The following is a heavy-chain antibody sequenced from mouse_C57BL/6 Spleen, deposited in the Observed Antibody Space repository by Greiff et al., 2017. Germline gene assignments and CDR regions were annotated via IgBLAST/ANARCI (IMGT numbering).Heavy chain of an antibody. CDR3: ARDRIYYDYDHWYFDV. D-gene: IGHD2-4*01. J-gene: IGHJ1*03. V-gene: IGHV5-16*01. CDR1: GFTFSDYY. CDR2: INYDGSST. Sequence: EVKLVESEGGLVQPGRSMKLSCTASGFTFSDYYMAWVRQVPEKGLEWVANINYDGSSTYYLDPLKSRFIISRDNAKNILYLQMSSLKSEDTATYYCARDRIYYDYDHWYFDVWGTGTTVTVSS.